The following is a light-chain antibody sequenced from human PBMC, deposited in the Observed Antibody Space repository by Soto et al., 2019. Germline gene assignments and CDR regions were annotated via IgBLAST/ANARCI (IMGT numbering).Light chain of an antibody. CDR2: GVS. CDR3: QQCGSSPLYT. J-gene: IGKJ2*01. V-gene: IGKV3-20*01. Sequence: EIVLTQSPGTLSLSPGERATLSCRASQSVSSSYLGWYQQKPGQAPRLLIYGVSTRATGIPDRFSGSGSGTDFNLTISRLEPEDFAVYYCQQCGSSPLYTFGQGTKLEIK. CDR1: QSVSSSY.